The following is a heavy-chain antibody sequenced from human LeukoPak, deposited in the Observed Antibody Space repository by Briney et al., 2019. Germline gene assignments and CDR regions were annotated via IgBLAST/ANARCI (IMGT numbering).Heavy chain of an antibody. J-gene: IGHJ5*02. CDR2: MNPYSANT. D-gene: IGHD6-13*01. CDR3: ARTQHLVLRSPLDP. V-gene: IGHV1-8*03. CDR1: GYTFTNYD. Sequence: ASVKVSCKASGYTFTNYDIHWERQATGQGLEWMGWMNPYSANTGYAQNFQGRITITRNTSISTAYMELSSLRSEDTAVYYCARTQHLVLRSPLDPWGQGTLVTVSS.